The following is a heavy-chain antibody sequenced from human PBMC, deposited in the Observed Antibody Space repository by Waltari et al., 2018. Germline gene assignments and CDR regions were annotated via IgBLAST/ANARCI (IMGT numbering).Heavy chain of an antibody. V-gene: IGHV4-34*01. CDR3: ARYGEVPPNYFFDY. Sequence: QVQLHQWGAGQLKPSETLSLTCAVSGESFLGYFWSWIRQSPGKGVEWLGAIHHSGSTNYNPALASRGSLTGDTTKKQFSLRLTSVTAADAAVYYCARYGEVPPNYFFDYWGRGTLVTVSS. CDR2: IHHSGST. J-gene: IGHJ4*01. D-gene: IGHD2-21*01. CDR1: GESFLGYF.